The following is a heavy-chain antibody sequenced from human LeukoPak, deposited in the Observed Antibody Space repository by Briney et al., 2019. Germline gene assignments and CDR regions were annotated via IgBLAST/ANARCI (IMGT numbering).Heavy chain of an antibody. V-gene: IGHV1-8*01. J-gene: IGHJ5*02. CDR2: MNPDSGNT. CDR3: ARGLHCSKANCRRGEWFDP. D-gene: IGHD2-2*01. CDR1: VYTFTSYD. Sequence: ASVTVSRKSSVYTFTSYDINWVRQATGQGLEWLGWMNPDSGNTGYAQKFQGRVTMTRNASISTAYMELSNLRSEDTAMYYCARGLHCSKANCRRGEWFDPWGQGTLVTVSS.